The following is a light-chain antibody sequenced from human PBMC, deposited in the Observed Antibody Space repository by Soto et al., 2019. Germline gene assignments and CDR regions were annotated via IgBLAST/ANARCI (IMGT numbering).Light chain of an antibody. J-gene: IGKJ4*01. CDR2: DAN. CDR1: QSISSY. CDR3: QQSRNWLT. Sequence: EIVLTQSPATLSLSPGERATLSCRASQSISSYLAWYQQRPGQAPKLLLYDANNRATGIPARFSGSGSGTDYTLTISSLEPEDFAVYYGQQSRNWLTFGGETKVEIK. V-gene: IGKV3-11*01.